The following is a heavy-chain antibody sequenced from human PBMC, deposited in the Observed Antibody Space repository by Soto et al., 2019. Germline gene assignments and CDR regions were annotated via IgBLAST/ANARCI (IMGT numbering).Heavy chain of an antibody. CDR1: VFTFSSYS. Sequence: VGSLRLSCAASVFTFSSYSMICVLQAPGKGLEWVSAISGSGGSTYYADSVKGRFTISRDNSKNTLYLQMNSLRAEDTAVYYCATDFSGWYELLFDYWGQGTLVTVSS. V-gene: IGHV3-23*01. J-gene: IGHJ4*02. CDR3: ATDFSGWYELLFDY. CDR2: ISGSGGST. D-gene: IGHD6-19*01.